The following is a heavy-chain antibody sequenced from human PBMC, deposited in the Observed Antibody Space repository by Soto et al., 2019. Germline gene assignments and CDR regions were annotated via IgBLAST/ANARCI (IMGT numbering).Heavy chain of an antibody. J-gene: IGHJ3*02. Sequence: ASVKVSGKASGYTFTSYGISWVRQAPGQGLEWMGWISAYNGNTNYAQKLQGRVTMTTDTSTSTAYMELRSLRSDDTAVYYCASEVYYYDSSGYPTKDAFDIWGQGTMVTVSS. CDR2: ISAYNGNT. D-gene: IGHD3-22*01. CDR3: ASEVYYYDSSGYPTKDAFDI. CDR1: GYTFTSYG. V-gene: IGHV1-18*04.